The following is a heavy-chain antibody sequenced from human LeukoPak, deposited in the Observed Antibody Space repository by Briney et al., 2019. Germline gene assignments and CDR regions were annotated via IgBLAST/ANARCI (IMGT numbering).Heavy chain of an antibody. V-gene: IGHV3-49*04. J-gene: IGHJ4*02. CDR2: IRNKAYGGTT. CDR1: GFTFSSYS. CDR3: TGTYYYGPGTYRYLDY. Sequence: GGSLRLSCAASGFTFSSYSMNWVRQAPGKGLEWIGCIRNKAYGGTTEYAASVKGRFTISRDDSKSIAYLQMDSLKTEDTAVYYCTGTYYYGPGTYRYLDYRGQGTLVTVSS. D-gene: IGHD3-10*01.